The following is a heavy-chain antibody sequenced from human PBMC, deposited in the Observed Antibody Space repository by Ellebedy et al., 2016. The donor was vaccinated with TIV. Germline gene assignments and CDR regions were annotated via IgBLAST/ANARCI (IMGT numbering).Heavy chain of an antibody. J-gene: IGHJ3*02. CDR2: IYYSGST. CDR1: GGSISSGGYY. D-gene: IGHD3-16*02. V-gene: IGHV4-31*03. Sequence: SETLSLXXTVSGGSISSGGYYWSWIRQHPGKGLEWIGYIYYSGSTYYNPSLKSRVTISVDTSKNQFSLKLSPVTAADTAVYYCAREVWRELSLLDAFDIWGQGTMVTVSS. CDR3: AREVWRELSLLDAFDI.